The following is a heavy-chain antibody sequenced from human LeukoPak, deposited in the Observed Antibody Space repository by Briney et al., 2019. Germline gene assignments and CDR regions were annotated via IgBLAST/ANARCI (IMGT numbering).Heavy chain of an antibody. CDR3: ARDVGGSLDY. CDR1: GFSFSTFW. D-gene: IGHD1-26*01. J-gene: IGHJ4*02. CDR2: IKEDESAK. V-gene: IGHV3-7*01. Sequence: PGGSLRLSCAASGFSFSTFWMAWVRQAPGKGLEWVANIKEDESAKHQADSVKGRFTIFRDNAQNSVYLQMSSLRGEDTAVYYCARDVGGSLDYWGQGTLVTVSS.